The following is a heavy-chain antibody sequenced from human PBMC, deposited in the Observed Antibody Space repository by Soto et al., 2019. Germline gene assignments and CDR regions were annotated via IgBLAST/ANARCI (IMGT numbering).Heavy chain of an antibody. CDR1: GYSFTSYW. CDR3: ARGHDCSGGSCYHSIFYFDY. J-gene: IGHJ4*02. V-gene: IGHV5-51*01. D-gene: IGHD2-15*01. Sequence: GESLKISCKGSGYSFTSYWIGWVRQMPGKGLEWMGIIYPGDSDTRYSPSFQGQVTISADKSISTAYLQWSSLKASDTAMYYCARGHDCSGGSCYHSIFYFDYWGQGTLVTVSS. CDR2: IYPGDSDT.